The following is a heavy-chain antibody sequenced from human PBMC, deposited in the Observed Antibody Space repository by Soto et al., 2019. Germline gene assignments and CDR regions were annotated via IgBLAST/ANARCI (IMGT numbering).Heavy chain of an antibody. CDR2: ISSSSSYI. Sequence: EVQLVESGGGLVKPGGSLRLSCAASGFTFSSYSMNWVRQAPGKGLEWVSSISSSSSYIYYADSVKGRFTISRDNAKNHWYRQMNGWRAGNTVGYYWAREVVQAARRSGGFAPWGQGPLFPVS. CDR1: GFTFSSYS. V-gene: IGHV3-21*01. J-gene: IGHJ5*02. CDR3: AREVVQAARRSGGFAP. D-gene: IGHD2-2*01.